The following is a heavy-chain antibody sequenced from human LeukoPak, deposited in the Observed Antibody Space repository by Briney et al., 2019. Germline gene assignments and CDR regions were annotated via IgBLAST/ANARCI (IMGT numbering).Heavy chain of an antibody. CDR2: INPNSGVT. Sequence: VASVNVSFKASRYTFTSYDINWVGQARGQGREGMGCINPNSGVTNYAQKFQGRVTMPRHASISTDYMDLNRLRSDDTAVYYCALWEIVHYAFDLRGQGTMVTVSS. V-gene: IGHV1-2*02. D-gene: IGHD5-12*01. J-gene: IGHJ3*01. CDR1: RYTFTSYD. CDR3: ALWEIVHYAFDL.